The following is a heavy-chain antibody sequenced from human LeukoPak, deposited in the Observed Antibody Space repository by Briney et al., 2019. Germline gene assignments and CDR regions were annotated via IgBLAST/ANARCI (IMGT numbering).Heavy chain of an antibody. CDR2: IYPGDSDT. D-gene: IGHD6-13*01. CDR1: GYGFTSYW. Sequence: GESLKISCKGSGYGFTSYWIGWVRQMPGKGLEWVGIIYPGDSDTRYSPSFQGQVTFSADKSISTAYVQWSSLKASDTAIYYCARASGIAAAGSFGYWGQGTLVTVSS. CDR3: ARASGIAAAGSFGY. V-gene: IGHV5-51*01. J-gene: IGHJ4*02.